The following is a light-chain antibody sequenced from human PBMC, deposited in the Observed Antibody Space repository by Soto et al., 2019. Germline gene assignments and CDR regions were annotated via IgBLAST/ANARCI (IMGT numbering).Light chain of an antibody. CDR3: SSYTTSLTIV. Sequence: QSVLTQPASVSXXPGQSITISCTGTSDDIGRYNSVTWYQQYPGKAPKVTIYDVSYRPSGVSDRFSGSKTGNTASLTISGLQPDDEASYYCSSYTTSLTIVFGGGTKLTVL. J-gene: IGLJ2*01. CDR1: SDDIGRYNS. V-gene: IGLV2-14*01. CDR2: DVS.